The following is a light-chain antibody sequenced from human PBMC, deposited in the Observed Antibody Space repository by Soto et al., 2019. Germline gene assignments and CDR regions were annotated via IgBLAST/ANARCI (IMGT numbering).Light chain of an antibody. CDR2: GAS. V-gene: IGKV3-20*01. CDR1: QSVSSSY. Sequence: EIVLNQSPGTLSLSPGERATLSCRAGQSVSSSYLAWYQQKPGQAPRLLIYGASSRATGIPARFSGSGSGTDFTLTISRLEPEDSAVYYCQQHGTTFGQGTKVDIK. J-gene: IGKJ1*01. CDR3: QQHGTT.